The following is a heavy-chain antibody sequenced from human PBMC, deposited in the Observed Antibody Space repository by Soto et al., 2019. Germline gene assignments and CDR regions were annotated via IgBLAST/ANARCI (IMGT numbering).Heavy chain of an antibody. J-gene: IGHJ3*02. CDR3: ARVTIEGDSDAFDI. CDR2: ISAYNGNT. V-gene: IGHV1-18*04. CDR1: GYTFTSYY. Sequence: ASVKVSCKASGYTFTSYYMHWVRQAPGQGLEWMGWISAYNGNTNYAQKLQGRVTMTTDTSTSTAYMELRSLRSDDTAVYYCARVTIEGDSDAFDIWGQGKMVTVSS. D-gene: IGHD2-21*02.